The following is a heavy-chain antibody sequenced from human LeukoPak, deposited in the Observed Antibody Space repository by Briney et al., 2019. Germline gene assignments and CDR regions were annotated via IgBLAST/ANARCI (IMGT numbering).Heavy chain of an antibody. Sequence: ASVKVSCKASGYTFTGYYMHWVRQAPGQGLEWMGWINPNSGGTNYAQKFQGWVTMTRDTSISTAYMVLSRLRSDDTAVYYCARGLGYSYEGYYYGMDVWGQGTTVTVSS. V-gene: IGHV1-2*04. J-gene: IGHJ6*02. CDR2: INPNSGGT. D-gene: IGHD5-18*01. CDR1: GYTFTGYY. CDR3: ARGLGYSYEGYYYGMDV.